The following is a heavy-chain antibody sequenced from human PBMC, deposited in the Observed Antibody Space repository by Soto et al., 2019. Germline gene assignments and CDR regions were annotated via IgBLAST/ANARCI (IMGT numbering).Heavy chain of an antibody. Sequence: SETLSLTCTVSGGSISSSSYYWGWIRQPPGKGLEWIGSIYYSGSTYYNPSLKSRVTISVDTSKNQFSLKLSSVTAADTAVYYCVMSVAGFDYWGQGTLVTVSS. D-gene: IGHD6-19*01. V-gene: IGHV4-39*01. CDR2: IYYSGST. CDR3: VMSVAGFDY. J-gene: IGHJ4*02. CDR1: GGSISSSSYY.